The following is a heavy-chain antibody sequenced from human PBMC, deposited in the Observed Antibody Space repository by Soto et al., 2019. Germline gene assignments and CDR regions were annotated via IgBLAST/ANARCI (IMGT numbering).Heavy chain of an antibody. CDR2: VSAYNGKT. D-gene: IGHD2-21*02. CDR3: ARVDLHWESVGDTKNWLDP. Sequence: QVQVVQSGVEVKQPGASVKVSCKASGYTFTHYGISWVRQAPGQGLEWMGWVSAYNGKTQYAQKFQGRVTMTTETSATTAYIEMRSLRSDDTAVYYCARVDLHWESVGDTKNWLDPWGQGTLVTVSA. J-gene: IGHJ5*02. V-gene: IGHV1-18*01. CDR1: GYTFTHYG.